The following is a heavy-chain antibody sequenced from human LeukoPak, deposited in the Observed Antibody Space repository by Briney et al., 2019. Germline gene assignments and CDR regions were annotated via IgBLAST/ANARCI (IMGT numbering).Heavy chain of an antibody. J-gene: IGHJ5*01. CDR3: ARERQELRFVERWFDS. Sequence: ASVKVSCKASGYTFTGYYMHWVRQAPGQGLEWMGWINPNSGGTNYAQTFQGRVTMTGDTSISTAYMDLSSLRSDDTAVYYCARERQELRFVERWFDSWGQGTLVTVSS. CDR1: GYTFTGYY. V-gene: IGHV1-2*02. D-gene: IGHD3-16*01. CDR2: INPNSGGT.